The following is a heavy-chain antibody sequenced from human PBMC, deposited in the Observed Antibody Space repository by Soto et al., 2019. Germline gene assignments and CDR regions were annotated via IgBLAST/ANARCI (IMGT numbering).Heavy chain of an antibody. J-gene: IGHJ4*02. CDR1: GGTFSSYA. Sequence: QVQLVQSGAEVKKPGSSVKVSCKASGGTFSSYAISWVRQAPGQGLEWMGGIIPIFGTANYAQKFQGRVTITADKSTSTAYMELSSLSSEDTAVYYCARASQNYYDSSGYSHFDYWGQGTLVTVSS. D-gene: IGHD3-22*01. V-gene: IGHV1-69*06. CDR3: ARASQNYYDSSGYSHFDY. CDR2: IIPIFGTA.